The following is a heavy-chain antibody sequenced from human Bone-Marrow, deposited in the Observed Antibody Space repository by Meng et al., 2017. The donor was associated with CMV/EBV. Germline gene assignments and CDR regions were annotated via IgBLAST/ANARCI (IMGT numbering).Heavy chain of an antibody. CDR1: GYTFTGHY. J-gene: IGHJ3*02. Sequence: ASVKVSCKASGYTFTGHYMHWVRQAPGQGLEWMGSINPYSGGTTYAQKFQGRVTMSRDTSISTGYMEVNRLRSDDTAVYYCARGSPRWAKYSSTWYDPFDIWGQGTKVTVSS. D-gene: IGHD6-13*01. CDR2: INPYSGGT. V-gene: IGHV1-2*02. CDR3: ARGSPRWAKYSSTWYDPFDI.